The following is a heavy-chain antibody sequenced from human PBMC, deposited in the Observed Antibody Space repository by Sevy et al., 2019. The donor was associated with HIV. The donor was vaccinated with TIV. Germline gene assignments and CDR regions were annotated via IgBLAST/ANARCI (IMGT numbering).Heavy chain of an antibody. Sequence: GGSLRLSCAASGFTFRNYVMNWVRQPPGKGLEWVSVISVGGGTTYYADSVKGRFTISRDDSKSTLYLQMNSLRGEDTAVYYCTKRVAGELAALDIWGQGTMVTVSS. J-gene: IGHJ3*02. CDR1: GFTFRNYV. V-gene: IGHV3-23*01. CDR3: TKRVAGELAALDI. D-gene: IGHD3-10*01. CDR2: ISVGGGTT.